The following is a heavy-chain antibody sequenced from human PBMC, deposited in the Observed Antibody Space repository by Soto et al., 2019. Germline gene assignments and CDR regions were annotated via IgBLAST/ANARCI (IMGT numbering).Heavy chain of an antibody. D-gene: IGHD2-2*01. CDR1: GGSFSGYY. Sequence: TCAVYGGSFSGYYWSWIRQPPGKGLEWIGEINHSGSTNYNPSLKSRDTISVDTSKNQFSLKMSSVTAADTAEYYRDRVFSDIVVVPAAMGLDYWGQGTLVTVSS. V-gene: IGHV4-34*01. CDR2: INHSGST. CDR3: DRVFSDIVVVPAAMGLDY. J-gene: IGHJ4*02.